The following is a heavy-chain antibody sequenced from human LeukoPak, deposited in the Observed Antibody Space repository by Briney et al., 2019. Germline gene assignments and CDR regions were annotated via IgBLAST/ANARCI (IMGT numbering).Heavy chain of an antibody. V-gene: IGHV1-46*01. D-gene: IGHD6-13*01. CDR1: GYTFTSYY. CDR3: ARDGWYSSSWTQPGDYYYGMDV. Sequence: ASVKVSCKASGYTFTSYYMHWVRQAPGQGLEWMGVINPSGGSTSYAQKFQGRVTMTRDTSTSIVYMELSSLRSEDTAVYYCARDGWYSSSWTQPGDYYYGMDVWGQGTTVTVSS. J-gene: IGHJ6*02. CDR2: INPSGGST.